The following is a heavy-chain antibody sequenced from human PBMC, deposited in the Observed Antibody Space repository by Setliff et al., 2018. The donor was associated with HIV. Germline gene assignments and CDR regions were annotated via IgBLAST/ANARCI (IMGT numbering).Heavy chain of an antibody. CDR2: ILYSGNT. Sequence: SQTLSLTCNVSGVSLRTHYWSWVRRPPGKRLEWIGYILYSGNTNYNPSFKNRVTVSLDEAKNQFSLNLKSVTSADTAVYYCATEGREKLALFDHWGLGILVTVSS. CDR1: GVSLRTHY. CDR3: ATEGREKLALFDH. D-gene: IGHD6-6*01. J-gene: IGHJ4*02. V-gene: IGHV4-59*11.